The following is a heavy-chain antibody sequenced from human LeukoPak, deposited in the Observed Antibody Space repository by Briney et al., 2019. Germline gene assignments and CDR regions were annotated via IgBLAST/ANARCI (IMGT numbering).Heavy chain of an antibody. CDR3: AREVRDSSGYGDY. V-gene: IGHV4-59*12. Sequence: SETLSLTCTVSGGSIGSYYWTWIRQPPGKGLEWIGYIYYNGSTNCNPSLKSRLTISVDTSKNQFSLNLSSVTAADTAVYYCAREVRDSSGYGDYWGQGTLSPSPQ. D-gene: IGHD3-22*01. CDR1: GGSIGSYY. J-gene: IGHJ4*02. CDR2: IYYNGST.